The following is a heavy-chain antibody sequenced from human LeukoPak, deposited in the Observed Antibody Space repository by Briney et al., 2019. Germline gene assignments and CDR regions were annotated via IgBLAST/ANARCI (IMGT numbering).Heavy chain of an antibody. V-gene: IGHV3-30*04. D-gene: IGHD3-9*01. J-gene: IGHJ5*02. CDR3: ARDYYDILTGHNWFDP. Sequence: GGSLRLSCAASGFTFSSYAMHWVRQAPGKGLEWVAVISYDGSNKYYADSVEGRFTISRDNSKNTLYLQMNSLRAEDTAVYYCARDYYDILTGHNWFDPWGQGTLVTVSS. CDR2: ISYDGSNK. CDR1: GFTFSSYA.